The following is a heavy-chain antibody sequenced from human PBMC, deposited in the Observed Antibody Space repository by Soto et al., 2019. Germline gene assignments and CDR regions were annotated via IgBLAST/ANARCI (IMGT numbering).Heavy chain of an antibody. CDR3: ARISNDYGGNGAFDY. CDR1: GGSISNYY. CDR2: VHYSGRV. V-gene: IGHV4-59*01. Sequence: SETLSLTCTVSGGSISNYYWIWIRQPPGKGLDWIGYVHYSGRVTYNPSFKSRVSISVDTSKNQFSVNMSSVTAADTAVYYCARISNDYGGNGAFDYWGQGTLVTVSS. D-gene: IGHD4-17*01. J-gene: IGHJ4*02.